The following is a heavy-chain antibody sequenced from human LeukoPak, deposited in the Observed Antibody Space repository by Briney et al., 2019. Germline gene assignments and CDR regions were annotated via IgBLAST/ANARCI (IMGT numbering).Heavy chain of an antibody. J-gene: IGHJ4*02. V-gene: IGHV4-59*01. CDR2: IYYSGST. D-gene: IGHD4-17*01. Sequence: SETLSLTCTVPGGSISSYYWSWIRQPPGKGLEWIGYIYYSGSTNYNPSLKSRVTISVDTSKNQFSLKLSSVTAADTAVCYCARGSYGEVTPFDYWGQGTLVTVSS. CDR1: GGSISSYY. CDR3: ARGSYGEVTPFDY.